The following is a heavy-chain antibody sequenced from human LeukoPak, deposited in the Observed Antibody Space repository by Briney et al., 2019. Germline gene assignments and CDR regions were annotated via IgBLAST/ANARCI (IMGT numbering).Heavy chain of an antibody. CDR2: ISSSSSYI. D-gene: IGHD3-10*01. CDR3: ARGSSGSGSSQDY. V-gene: IGHV3-21*01. Sequence: GGSLRLSCAASGFTFSSYSMNWVRQAPGKGLEWVSSISSSSSYIYYADSVKGRFTISRDNAKNSLYRQMNSLRAEDTAVYYCARGSSGSGSSQDYWGQGTLVTVSS. CDR1: GFTFSSYS. J-gene: IGHJ4*02.